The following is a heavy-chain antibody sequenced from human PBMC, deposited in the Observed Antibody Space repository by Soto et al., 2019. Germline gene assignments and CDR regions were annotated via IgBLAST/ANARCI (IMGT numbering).Heavy chain of an antibody. D-gene: IGHD3-10*01. Sequence: EVQLLESGGGFVQPGGSLRLSCAASGFIFSSYVMSWVRQAPGKGLEWVSSVSSSGDGTYYADSVKGRFTISRDTSKNPLYLLMNRQRAEDTGVYHCAKGSFGSGNFYDREQGNWFGRWGQGTLVTVSS. CDR2: VSSSGDGT. V-gene: IGHV3-23*01. CDR1: GFIFSSYV. J-gene: IGHJ5*01. CDR3: AKGSFGSGNFYDREQGNWFGR.